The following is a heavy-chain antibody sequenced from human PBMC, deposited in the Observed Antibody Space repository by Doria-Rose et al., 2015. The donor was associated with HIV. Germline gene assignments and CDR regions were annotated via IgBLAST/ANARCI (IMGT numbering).Heavy chain of an antibody. Sequence: QESGPVLVKPTETLTLTCTVSGVSLSSPGMGVSWIRQPPGKALEWLANMFSDDERSYKTSLKSRLTISRRNSKSQVVLTMTDMDPVDAATYYCARIKSSRWYHKYYFDFWGQGTLVIVSA. J-gene: IGHJ4*02. CDR2: MFSDDER. D-gene: IGHD6-13*01. V-gene: IGHV2-26*01. CDR1: GVSLSSPGMG. CDR3: ARIKSSRWYHKYYFDF.